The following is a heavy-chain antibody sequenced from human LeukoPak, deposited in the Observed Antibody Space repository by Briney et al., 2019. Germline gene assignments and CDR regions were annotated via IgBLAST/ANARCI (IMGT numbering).Heavy chain of an antibody. CDR1: GGSISSSSYY. V-gene: IGHV4-39*01. CDR3: ARHGADLLFDY. CDR2: IYYSGST. Sequence: SETLSLTCTVSGGSISSSSYYWGWMRQPLGKGLEWIGSIYYSGSTYYNPSLKSRVTISVDTSKNQFSLKLSSVTAADTAVYYCARHGADLLFDYWGQGTLVTVSS. J-gene: IGHJ4*02. D-gene: IGHD4/OR15-4a*01.